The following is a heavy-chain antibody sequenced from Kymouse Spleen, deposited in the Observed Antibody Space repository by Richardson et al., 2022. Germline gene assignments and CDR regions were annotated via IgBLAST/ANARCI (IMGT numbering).Heavy chain of an antibody. V-gene: IGHV4-34*01. J-gene: IGHJ6*02. D-gene: IGHD3-9*01. CDR2: INHSGST. CDR3: ARVRFDWLLRDYYYYYGMDV. Sequence: QVQLQQWGAGLLKPSETLSLTCAVYGGSFSGYYWSWIRQPPGKGLEWIGEINHSGSTNYNPSLKSRVTISVDTSKNQFSLKLSSVTAADTAVYYCARVRFDWLLRDYYYYYGMDVWGQGTTVTVSS. CDR1: GGSFSGYY.